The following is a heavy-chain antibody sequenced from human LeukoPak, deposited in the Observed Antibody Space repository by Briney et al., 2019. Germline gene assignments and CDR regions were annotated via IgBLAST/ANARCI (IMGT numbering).Heavy chain of an antibody. CDR3: ASRITIFGGHLEYGMDV. CDR2: ISYDGSNK. CDR1: GFTFSSYG. D-gene: IGHD3-3*01. J-gene: IGHJ6*02. Sequence: PGRSLRLSCAASGFTFSSYGMHWVRQAPGKGLEWVAVISYDGSNKYYADSVKGRFTISRDNSKNTLYLQMNSLRAEDTAVYYCASRITIFGGHLEYGMDVWGQGTTVTVSS. V-gene: IGHV3-30*03.